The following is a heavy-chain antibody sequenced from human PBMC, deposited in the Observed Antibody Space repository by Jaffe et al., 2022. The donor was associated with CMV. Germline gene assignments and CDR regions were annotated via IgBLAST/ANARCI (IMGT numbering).Heavy chain of an antibody. D-gene: IGHD2-15*01. J-gene: IGHJ6*03. Sequence: EVQLVESGGGLVKPGGSLRLSCAASGFTFSSYSMNWVRQAPGKGLEWVSSISSSSSYIYYADSVKGRFTISRDNAKNSLYLQMNSLRAEDTAVYYCVGVVVAATPNYYYMDVWGKGTTVTVSS. V-gene: IGHV3-21*01. CDR1: GFTFSSYS. CDR2: ISSSSSYI. CDR3: VGVVVAATPNYYYMDV.